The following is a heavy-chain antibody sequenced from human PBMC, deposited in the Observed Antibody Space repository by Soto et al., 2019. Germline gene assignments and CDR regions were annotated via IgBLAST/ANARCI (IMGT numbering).Heavy chain of an antibody. D-gene: IGHD6-13*01. J-gene: IGHJ6*03. CDR1: GYTFTSYD. Sequence: QVQLVQSGAEVKKPGASVKVSCKASGYTFTSYDINWVRQATGQGLEWMGWMNPNSGNTGYAQKCQGRVTMTRNTSISTAYMELSSLRSQDTAVYYCARGPGSWYYYYMDVWGKGTTVTVSS. V-gene: IGHV1-8*01. CDR3: ARGPGSWYYYYMDV. CDR2: MNPNSGNT.